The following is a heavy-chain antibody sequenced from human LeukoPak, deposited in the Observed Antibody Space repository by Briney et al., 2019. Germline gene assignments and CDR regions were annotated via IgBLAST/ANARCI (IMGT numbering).Heavy chain of an antibody. V-gene: IGHV4-39*07. CDR3: ARWGVQLWYYYFDY. J-gene: IGHJ4*02. CDR1: GGSITTTTSF. Sequence: SETLSLTCNVSGGSITTTTSFWVWVRQSPGKGLEWLGNVFYSGATYDNPSLKSRVTLSVDTSKNQFSLKLGSVSSADTAVYYCARWGVQLWYYYFDYWGQGTLVTVSS. CDR2: VFYSGAT. D-gene: IGHD5-18*01.